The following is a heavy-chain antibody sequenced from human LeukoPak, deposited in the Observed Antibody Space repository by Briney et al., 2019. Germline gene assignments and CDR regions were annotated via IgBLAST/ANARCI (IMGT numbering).Heavy chain of an antibody. CDR3: ARGGSVGATGYYYYYMDV. D-gene: IGHD1-26*01. V-gene: IGHV4-39*07. CDR2: IYYSGST. Sequence: PSETLSLTCTVSGGSISSSSYYWGWIRQPPGKGLEWIGSIYYSGSTYYNPSLKSRVTISVDTSKNQFSLKLISVTAADTAVYYCARGGSVGATGYYYYYMDVWGKGTTVTVSS. J-gene: IGHJ6*03. CDR1: GGSISSSSYY.